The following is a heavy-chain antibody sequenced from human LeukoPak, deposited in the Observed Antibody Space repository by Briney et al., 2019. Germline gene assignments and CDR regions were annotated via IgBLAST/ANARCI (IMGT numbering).Heavy chain of an antibody. J-gene: IGHJ3*02. Sequence: SETLSLTCTVSGGSISSYYWSWIRQPAGKGLEWIGRIYTSGCTNYNPSLKSRVTMSVDTSKNQFSLKLSSVTAADTAVYYCARHGGLHWELYAAFDIWGQGTMVTVSS. CDR1: GGSISSYY. D-gene: IGHD1-26*01. CDR3: ARHGGLHWELYAAFDI. CDR2: IYTSGCT. V-gene: IGHV4-4*07.